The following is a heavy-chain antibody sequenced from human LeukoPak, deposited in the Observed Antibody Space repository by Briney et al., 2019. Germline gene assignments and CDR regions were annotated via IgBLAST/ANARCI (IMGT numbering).Heavy chain of an antibody. CDR3: AGYEGDWFDP. D-gene: IGHD3-3*01. CDR2: IYHSGST. V-gene: IGHV4-30-2*01. CDR1: GGSISSGGYS. Sequence: SETLSLTCAVSGGSISSGGYSWSWIRQPPGKGLEWIGYIYHSGSTYYNPSLKSRVTISVGRSKNQFSLKLSSVTAADTAVYYCAGYEGDWFDPWGQGTLVTVSS. J-gene: IGHJ5*02.